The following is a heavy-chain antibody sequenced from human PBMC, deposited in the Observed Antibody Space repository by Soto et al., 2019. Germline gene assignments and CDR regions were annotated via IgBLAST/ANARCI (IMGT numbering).Heavy chain of an antibody. CDR1: GFTFSSYW. V-gene: IGHV3-74*01. J-gene: IGHJ4*02. CDR3: ARDSPHCSGGSCYFGGYFDY. CDR2: INSDGSST. D-gene: IGHD2-15*01. Sequence: GGSLRLSCAASGFTFSSYWMHWVRQAPGKGLVWVSRINSDGSSTNYADSVKGRFTISRDNAKNSLYLQMNSLRAEDTAVYYCARDSPHCSGGSCYFGGYFDYWGQGTLVTVSS.